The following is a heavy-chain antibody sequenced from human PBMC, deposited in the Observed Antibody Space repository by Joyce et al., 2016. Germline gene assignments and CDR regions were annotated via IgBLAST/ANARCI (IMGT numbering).Heavy chain of an antibody. D-gene: IGHD1-7*01. V-gene: IGHV3-23*01. CDR2: ISGNSNRT. CDR1: GFNFGVYG. Sequence: EVQLLESGGALVQPGGSLRLSYAASGFNFGVYGMSWVRQAPGKGLEWVSVISGNSNRTYYADSVKGRFAISRDDSKNTLFLQMNSLRAEDTAMYFCAKDQLPRPKVFDYWGQGTLVTVSS. J-gene: IGHJ4*02. CDR3: AKDQLPRPKVFDY.